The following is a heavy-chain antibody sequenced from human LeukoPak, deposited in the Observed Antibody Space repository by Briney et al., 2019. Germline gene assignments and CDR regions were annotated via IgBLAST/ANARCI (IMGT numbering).Heavy chain of an antibody. J-gene: IGHJ5*02. D-gene: IGHD1-14*01. CDR3: ARLNKPGWFDP. V-gene: IGHV4-59*08. CDR2: IHYSGST. CDR1: GGSISSYY. Sequence: SETLSLTCTVSGGSISSYYWSWIRQPPGKGLEWIGYIHYSGSTNNTPSLKSRVTISVDTSKNQFSLKLTSVTAADTAVYYCARLNKPGWFDPWGQGTLVTVSS.